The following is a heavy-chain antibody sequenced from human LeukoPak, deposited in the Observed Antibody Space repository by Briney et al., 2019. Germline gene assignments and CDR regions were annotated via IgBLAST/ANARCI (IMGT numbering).Heavy chain of an antibody. D-gene: IGHD3-22*01. CDR2: IYYSGST. CDR1: GGSINSSSYY. V-gene: IGHV4-39*07. CDR3: ARSTDFVYYDSSGYPFDY. J-gene: IGHJ4*02. Sequence: SETLSLTCTVSGGSINSSSYYWGWIRQPPGKGLGWIGSIYYSGSTYSNPSLKSRVTISVDTSKNQFSLKLSSVTAADTAVYYCARSTDFVYYDSSGYPFDYWGQGTLVTVSS.